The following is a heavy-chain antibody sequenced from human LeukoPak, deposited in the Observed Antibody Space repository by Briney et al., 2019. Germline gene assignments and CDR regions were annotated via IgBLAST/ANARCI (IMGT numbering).Heavy chain of an antibody. V-gene: IGHV1-69*05. J-gene: IGHJ4*02. CDR2: IIPIFGTA. Sequence: SVKVSCKASGGTFSSYAISWVRQAPGQGLEWMGGIIPIFGTANYAQKFQGRVTLTRNTSASTAYMELSSLRSEDMAVYYCARSLMFYYDSSGYFTFHYWGQGTLVTVAS. CDR3: ARSLMFYYDSSGYFTFHY. CDR1: GGTFSSYA. D-gene: IGHD3-22*01.